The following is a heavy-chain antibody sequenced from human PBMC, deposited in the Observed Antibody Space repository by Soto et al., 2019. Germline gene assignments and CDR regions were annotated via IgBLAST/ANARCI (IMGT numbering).Heavy chain of an antibody. CDR2: ISSSSSYI. Sequence: PGGSLRLSCAASGFTFSSYSMNWVRQAPGKGLEWVSSISSSSSYIYYADSVKGRFTISRDNAKNSLYLQMNSLRAEDTAVYYCARAPEPCTSCYDLYYYYYMDVWGKGTTVTVSS. CDR3: ARAPEPCTSCYDLYYYYYMDV. CDR1: GFTFSSYS. J-gene: IGHJ6*03. D-gene: IGHD2-2*01. V-gene: IGHV3-21*01.